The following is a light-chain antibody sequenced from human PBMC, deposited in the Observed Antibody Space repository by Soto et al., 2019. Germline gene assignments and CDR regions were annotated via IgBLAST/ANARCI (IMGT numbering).Light chain of an antibody. J-gene: IGLJ1*01. CDR3: SSYTISSTPLYV. CDR2: DVN. V-gene: IGLV2-14*01. CDR1: SSDVDAYDY. Sequence: LTQPASVSGSPGQSIAISCTGTSSDVDAYDYVSWYQQHAGKAPKLMIYDVNNRPSGVSNRFSGSKSGNTASLTISGLQAEDEADYYCSSYTISSTPLYVFGTGTKVTVL.